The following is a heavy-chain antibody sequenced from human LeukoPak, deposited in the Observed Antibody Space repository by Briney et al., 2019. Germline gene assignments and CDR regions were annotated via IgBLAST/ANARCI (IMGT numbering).Heavy chain of an antibody. CDR3: ARVGLGNYYYYYMDV. V-gene: IGHV1-18*04. CDR2: ISAYNGNT. Sequence: ASVKVSCKASEYTFTRYYMHWVRQAPGLGLEWMGWISAYNGNTIYTQKLQGRVTMTRDTSTSTAYMELRSLRSDDTAVYYCARVGLGNYYYYYMDVWGKGTTVTISS. D-gene: IGHD6-19*01. J-gene: IGHJ6*03. CDR1: EYTFTRYY.